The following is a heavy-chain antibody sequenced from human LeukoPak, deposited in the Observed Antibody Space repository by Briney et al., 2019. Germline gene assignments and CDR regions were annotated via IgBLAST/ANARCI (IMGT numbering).Heavy chain of an antibody. D-gene: IGHD6-13*01. Sequence: PGGSLRLSCAASGFTFSSYAMHWVRQAPGKGLEWVAVLSYDGSNKYYADSVKGRFTISRDNSKNTLYLQMNSLRAEDTAVYYCARDVAAAGTVDYWGQGTLVTVSS. CDR1: GFTFSSYA. J-gene: IGHJ4*02. CDR3: ARDVAAAGTVDY. CDR2: LSYDGSNK. V-gene: IGHV3-30*04.